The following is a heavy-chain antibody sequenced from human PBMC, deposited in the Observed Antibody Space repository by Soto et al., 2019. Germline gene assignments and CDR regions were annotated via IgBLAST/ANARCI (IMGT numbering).Heavy chain of an antibody. CDR3: AKRRGAGGQFDY. Sequence: EVELLESGGGLVQPEGSLRLSCAASGFTFSTYAMGWVRQAPGKGLEWVSVVSSGGGTHYADSVKGRFTVPRDNSKNTLTLQINSLRADDTAVYYCAKRRGAGGQFDYWGQGALVTVSS. CDR1: GFTFSTYA. D-gene: IGHD2-15*01. CDR2: VSSGGGT. V-gene: IGHV3-23*01. J-gene: IGHJ4*02.